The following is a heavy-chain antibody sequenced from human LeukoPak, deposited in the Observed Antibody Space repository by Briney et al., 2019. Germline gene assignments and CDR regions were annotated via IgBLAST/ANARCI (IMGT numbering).Heavy chain of an antibody. V-gene: IGHV3-23*01. J-gene: IGHJ4*02. CDR1: GFPFSSYA. CDR2: ISGSGGGT. D-gene: IGHD5-24*01. Sequence: GGSLRLSCAASGFPFSSYAMSWVRQAPGRGLEWVSVISGSGGGTYYADSVKGRFTISRDNSKNTLYLQMNSLRAEDTAVYYCVTQGIMATSGYWGQGTLVTVSS. CDR3: VTQGIMATSGY.